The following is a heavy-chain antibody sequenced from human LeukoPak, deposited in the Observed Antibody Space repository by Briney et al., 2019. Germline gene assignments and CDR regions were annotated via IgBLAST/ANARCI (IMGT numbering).Heavy chain of an antibody. CDR3: ARDHVEYLRGWFGELLFYNWLDP. CDR1: GFTFSSYW. V-gene: IGHV3-7*01. J-gene: IGHJ5*02. D-gene: IGHD3-10*01. Sequence: PWGSLRLSCAASGFTFSSYWMSWVRQAPGKGLEWVANIKQDGSEKYYVDSVKGRFTISRDNAKNSLYLQMNSLRAEDTAVYYCARDHVEYLRGWFGELLFYNWLDPWGQGTLVTVSS. CDR2: IKQDGSEK.